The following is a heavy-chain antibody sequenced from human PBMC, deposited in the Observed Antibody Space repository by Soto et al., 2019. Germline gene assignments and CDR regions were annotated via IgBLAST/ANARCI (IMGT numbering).Heavy chain of an antibody. CDR2: IYYSGST. D-gene: IGHD3-10*01. V-gene: IGHV4-59*01. J-gene: IGHJ5*02. CDR3: ARDLSYYYGSGSPPPGWFDP. CDR1: GGSISSYY. Sequence: PSETLSLTCTVSGGSISSYYWSWIRQPPGKGLEWIGYIYYSGSTNYNPSLKSRVTISVDTSKNQFSLKLSSVTAADTAVYYCARDLSYYYGSGSPPPGWFDPWGQGTLVTVSS.